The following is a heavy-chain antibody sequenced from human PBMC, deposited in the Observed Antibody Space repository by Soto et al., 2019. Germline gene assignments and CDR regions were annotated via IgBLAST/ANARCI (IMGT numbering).Heavy chain of an antibody. CDR3: VASLAASGLNWLDP. CDR1: GGSVSSSY. J-gene: IGHJ5*02. V-gene: IGHV4-4*07. Sequence: PSETLSLTCTVSGGSVSSSYWNWVRQPPGKGLEWIGLIFANGHTDYNPSLKSRVTMSVDASKNQFSLRLTSMTAADTAVYYCVASLAASGLNWLDPWGRGTLVTVSS. D-gene: IGHD6-13*01. CDR2: IFANGHT.